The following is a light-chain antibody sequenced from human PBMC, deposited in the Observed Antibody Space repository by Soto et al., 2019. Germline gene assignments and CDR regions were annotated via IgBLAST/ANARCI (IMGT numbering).Light chain of an antibody. J-gene: IGKJ1*01. Sequence: EIVMTQSPLSLPVTPGEPASISCRSSQSLLNSNGYNYLDWYQQKPGQAPRLLIYGASNRATGIPDRFSGSGSGTDFTLTISRLEPEDFAVYYCQQYGSSGTFGQGTKVDIK. CDR1: QSLLNSNGYNY. CDR3: QQYGSSGT. CDR2: GAS. V-gene: IGKV3-20*01.